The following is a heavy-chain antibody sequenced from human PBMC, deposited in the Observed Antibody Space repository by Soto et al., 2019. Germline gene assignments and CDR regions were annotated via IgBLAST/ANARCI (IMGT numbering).Heavy chain of an antibody. CDR1: GLTFGSRA. J-gene: IGHJ4*02. CDR3: ARGSTDSYPGSRIFDF. V-gene: IGHV3-23*01. Sequence: GGSLRLACVASGLTFGSRAMTWVRQAPGEGLQWVSTITDTGGDAKYADSVRGRFVISRDNSKKTLYLQMTSLTAEDSAMYYCARGSTDSYPGSRIFDFWGRGTLVTVSS. D-gene: IGHD3-10*01. CDR2: ITDTGGDA.